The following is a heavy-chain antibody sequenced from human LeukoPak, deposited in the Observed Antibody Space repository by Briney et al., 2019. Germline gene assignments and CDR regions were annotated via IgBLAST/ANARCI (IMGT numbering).Heavy chain of an antibody. V-gene: IGHV1-69*06. CDR3: ARHTIPGGLQYYFDY. Sequence: ASVKVSCKASGGTFSSYAISWVRQAPGHGLEWMGGIIPIFGTANYAQKFQGRVMITADKSTSTAYMELSSLRSEDTAVYYCARHTIPGGLQYYFDYWGQGTLVTVSS. CDR1: GGTFSSYA. CDR2: IIPIFGTA. D-gene: IGHD3-10*01. J-gene: IGHJ4*02.